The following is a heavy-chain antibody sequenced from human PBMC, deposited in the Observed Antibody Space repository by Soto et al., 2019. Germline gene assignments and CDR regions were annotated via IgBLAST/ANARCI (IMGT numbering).Heavy chain of an antibody. CDR2: IFYTGST. CDR1: GDSIASGPYY. D-gene: IGHD2-21*01. V-gene: IGHV4-31*03. J-gene: IGHJ6*02. CDR3: ARDRVRRDNKPYGMDV. Sequence: SETLSLTCTVSGDSIASGPYYWTWIRQHPGKVLEWIGNIFYTGSTYYNPSLQSRVSISVDTSKNQFSLRLTSVTAADTAIYYCARDRVRRDNKPYGMDVWGQGTTVT.